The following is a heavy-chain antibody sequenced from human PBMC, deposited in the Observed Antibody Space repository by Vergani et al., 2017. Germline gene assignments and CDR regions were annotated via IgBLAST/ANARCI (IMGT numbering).Heavy chain of an antibody. Sequence: QLQLQESGPGLVKPSETLSLTCTVSGGSISSSSYYWGWIRQPPGKGLEWIGYIYYSGSTYYNPSLKSRVTISVDTSKNQFSLKLSSVTAADTAVYYCARDGGQLVGRWFDPWGQGTLVTVSS. CDR2: IYYSGST. D-gene: IGHD6-6*01. J-gene: IGHJ5*02. CDR1: GGSISSSSYY. CDR3: ARDGGQLVGRWFDP. V-gene: IGHV4-39*07.